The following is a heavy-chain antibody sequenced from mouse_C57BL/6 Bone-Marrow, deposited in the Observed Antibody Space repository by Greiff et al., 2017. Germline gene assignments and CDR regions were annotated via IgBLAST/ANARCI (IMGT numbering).Heavy chain of an antibody. CDR3: AREEYYGSIPFGY. D-gene: IGHD1-1*01. J-gene: IGHJ2*01. Sequence: QVQLQQPGAALVMPGASVKLSCKASGYTFTSYWMHWVKQRPGQGLEWIGEIDPSDSFTNYNQKFKGKSTLTVDKSSSTAYMQLSSLTSEDSAVYYCAREEYYGSIPFGYWGQGTTLTVSS. CDR1: GYTFTSYW. CDR2: IDPSDSFT. V-gene: IGHV1-69*01.